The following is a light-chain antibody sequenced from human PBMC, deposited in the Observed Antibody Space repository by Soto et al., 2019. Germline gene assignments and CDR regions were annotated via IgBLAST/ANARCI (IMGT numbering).Light chain of an antibody. CDR2: DAS. Sequence: EIVLTQSPATLSLSPGDRAALSCRASQFIDSDLAWYQQKPGQPPRLLIYDASDRATGIPGRFSGSGSGTDFTLTISRLEPEDFAVYYCQQYGSSPITFGQGTRLEIK. V-gene: IGKV3-20*01. CDR1: QFIDSD. CDR3: QQYGSSPIT. J-gene: IGKJ5*01.